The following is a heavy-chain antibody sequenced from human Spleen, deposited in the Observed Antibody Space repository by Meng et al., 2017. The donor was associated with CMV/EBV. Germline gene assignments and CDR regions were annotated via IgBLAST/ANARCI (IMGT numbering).Heavy chain of an antibody. V-gene: IGHV1-69*05. D-gene: IGHD6-13*01. Sequence: SVKVSCKTSGGTFRSYGISWVRQAPGQGLEWMGGIIPGFGAANYAQKFQGRVTITTDESTSTAYMELSSLRSEDTAVYYCASVGSSWSYYYGMDVWGQGTTVTVSS. CDR1: GGTFRSYG. J-gene: IGHJ6*02. CDR2: IIPGFGAA. CDR3: ASVGSSWSYYYGMDV.